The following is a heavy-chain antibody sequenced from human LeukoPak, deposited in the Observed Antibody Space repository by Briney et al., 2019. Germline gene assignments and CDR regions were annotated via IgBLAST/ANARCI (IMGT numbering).Heavy chain of an antibody. CDR1: GGSISSSSHY. CDR3: ARDTDGTGTGD. Sequence: SETLSPTCTASGGSISSSSHYWGWIRQPPGKGLEWIASIYHSGSTYYNPSLKSRVTISVDTSKNQFSLKLSSVTAADTAVYYCARDTDGTGTGDWGQGTLVTVSS. J-gene: IGHJ4*02. D-gene: IGHD1-1*01. V-gene: IGHV4-39*07. CDR2: IYHSGST.